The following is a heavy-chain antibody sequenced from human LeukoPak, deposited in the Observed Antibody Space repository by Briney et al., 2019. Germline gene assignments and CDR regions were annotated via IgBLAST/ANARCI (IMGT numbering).Heavy chain of an antibody. Sequence: GGSLRLSCAASGFTFSSYSMNWVRQAPGKGLEWVSSISSSSSYIYYADSVKGRFTISRDNSKNTLYLQMNSLRAEDTAVYYCAKGPNGDYFDYWGQGTLVTVSS. V-gene: IGHV3-21*04. D-gene: IGHD4-17*01. CDR3: AKGPNGDYFDY. CDR2: ISSSSSYI. J-gene: IGHJ4*02. CDR1: GFTFSSYS.